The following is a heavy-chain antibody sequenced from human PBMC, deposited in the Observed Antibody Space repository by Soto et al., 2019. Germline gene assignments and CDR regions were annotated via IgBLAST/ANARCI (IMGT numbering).Heavy chain of an antibody. CDR1: GFTFSNAW. J-gene: IGHJ4*02. D-gene: IGHD6-6*01. CDR3: TTDLSSSSR. V-gene: IGHV3-15*01. CDR2: ITSKTDGGTT. Sequence: EVQLVESGGGLVKPGGSLRLSCAASGFTFSNAWMSWVRQAPGKGLEWVGRITSKTDGGTTDYAAPVKGRFTISRDDSKITLYLQMNSMKPEDTAVYYCTTDLSSSSRWGQGTLVTVSS.